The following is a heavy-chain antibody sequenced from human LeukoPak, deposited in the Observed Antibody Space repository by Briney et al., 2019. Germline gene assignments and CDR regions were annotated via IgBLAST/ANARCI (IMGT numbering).Heavy chain of an antibody. Sequence: PGWSLRLSYAASGLTFSSYGMHWVRQAPGEGLEWVAVIWADGSNKIYADCVKGRFTISKDNSKNTLFLQMNSLRIDDTAVYYCATDLGSRPFDYWGQGTLVTVSS. D-gene: IGHD7-27*01. V-gene: IGHV3-33*01. CDR2: IWADGSNK. J-gene: IGHJ4*02. CDR1: GLTFSSYG. CDR3: ATDLGSRPFDY.